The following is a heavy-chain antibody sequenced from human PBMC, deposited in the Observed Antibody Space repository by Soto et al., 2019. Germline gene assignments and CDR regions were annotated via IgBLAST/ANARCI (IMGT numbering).Heavy chain of an antibody. Sequence: GGSLRLSCAASGFTFSSYAMHWVRQAPGKGLEWVAVISYDGSNKYYADSVKGRFTISRDNSKNMLYLQMNSLRAEDTAVYYCARDEYYYDSSGYRPNQSFDYWGQGTLVTVSS. D-gene: IGHD3-22*01. CDR1: GFTFSSYA. V-gene: IGHV3-30-3*01. CDR2: ISYDGSNK. J-gene: IGHJ4*02. CDR3: ARDEYYYDSSGYRPNQSFDY.